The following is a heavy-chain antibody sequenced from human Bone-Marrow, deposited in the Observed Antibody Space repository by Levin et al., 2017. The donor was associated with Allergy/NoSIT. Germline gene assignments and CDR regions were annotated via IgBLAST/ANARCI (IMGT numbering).Heavy chain of an antibody. CDR3: ARDNRISSGWYGWYFDL. Sequence: GESLKISCAASGFTFSGYSMNWVRQAPGKGLEWVASISGSSSHIYYADSVKSRFTISRDNAKNSLFLQMNSLRTEDTAVFYCARDNRISSGWYGWYFDLWGRGTLVTVSS. V-gene: IGHV3-21*01. D-gene: IGHD6-19*01. J-gene: IGHJ2*01. CDR2: ISGSSSHI. CDR1: GFTFSGYS.